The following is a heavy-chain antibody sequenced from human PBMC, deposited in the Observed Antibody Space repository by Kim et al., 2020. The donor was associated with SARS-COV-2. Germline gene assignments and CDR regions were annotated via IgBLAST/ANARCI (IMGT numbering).Heavy chain of an antibody. Sequence: SETLSLTCTVSGGSISSSSYYWGWIRQPPGKGLEWIGSIYYSGSTYYNPSLKSRVTISVDTSKNQFSLKLSSVTAADTAVYYCARDQLVRGAPTEDYWGQGTLVTVSS. CDR3: ARDQLVRGAPTEDY. CDR2: IYYSGST. D-gene: IGHD3-10*01. V-gene: IGHV4-39*07. CDR1: GGSISSSSYY. J-gene: IGHJ4*02.